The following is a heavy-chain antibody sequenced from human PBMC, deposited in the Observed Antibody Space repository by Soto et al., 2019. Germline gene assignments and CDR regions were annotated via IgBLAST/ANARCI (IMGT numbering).Heavy chain of an antibody. CDR2: ISYDGSNK. CDR3: ARGVAGILDY. J-gene: IGHJ4*02. CDR1: GFTFSSYA. Sequence: VQLVESGGGVVQPGRSLRLSCAASGFTFSSYAMHWVRQAPGKGLEWVAVISYDGSNKYYADSVKGRFTISRDNSKNTLYLQMNSLRAEDTAVYYCARGVAGILDYWGQGTLVTVSS. V-gene: IGHV3-30-3*01. D-gene: IGHD6-19*01.